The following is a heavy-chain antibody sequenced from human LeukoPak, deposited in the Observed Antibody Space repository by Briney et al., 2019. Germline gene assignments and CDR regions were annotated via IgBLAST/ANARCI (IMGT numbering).Heavy chain of an antibody. J-gene: IGHJ4*02. CDR3: ARVLGPETVQNYDFWSGYNDY. CDR2: INHSGST. D-gene: IGHD3-3*01. CDR1: GGSFSGYY. V-gene: IGHV4-34*01. Sequence: PSETLSLTCAVYGGSFSGYYWSWIRQPPGKGLEWIGEINHSGSTNYNPSLKSRVTISVDTSKNQFSLKLSSVTAADTAVYYCARVLGPETVQNYDFWSGYNDYWGQGTLVTVPS.